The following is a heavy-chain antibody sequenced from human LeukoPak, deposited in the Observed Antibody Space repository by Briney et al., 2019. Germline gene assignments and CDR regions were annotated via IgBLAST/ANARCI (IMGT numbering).Heavy chain of an antibody. D-gene: IGHD5-18*01. CDR1: GFTFSSYG. CDR3: ATRNPMVTAAFDI. Sequence: GGSLRLSCAASGFTFSSYGMHWVRQAPGKGLEWVSAISGSGGSTYYADSVKGRFTISRDNSKNTLYLQMNSLRAEDTAVYYCATRNPMVTAAFDIWGQGTMVTVSS. V-gene: IGHV3-23*01. CDR2: ISGSGGST. J-gene: IGHJ3*02.